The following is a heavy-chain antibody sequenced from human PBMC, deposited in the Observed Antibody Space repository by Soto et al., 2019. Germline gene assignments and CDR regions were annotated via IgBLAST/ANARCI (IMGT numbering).Heavy chain of an antibody. CDR2: ICSSSSYT. CDR3: ARDHHRYSGYDYVDY. Sequence: GGSLRLSCAASGFTFSDYYMSWIRHAPGKGLECVSYICSSSSYTNYADSVKGRFTISRDNAKNSLYLQMNSLRAEDTAVYYCARDHHRYSGYDYVDYWGQGT. CDR1: GFTFSDYY. J-gene: IGHJ4*02. D-gene: IGHD5-12*01. V-gene: IGHV3-11*05.